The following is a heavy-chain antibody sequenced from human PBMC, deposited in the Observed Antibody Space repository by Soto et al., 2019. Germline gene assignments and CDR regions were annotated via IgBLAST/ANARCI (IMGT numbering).Heavy chain of an antibody. CDR3: ARSGIRITMVRGVIIRPDAFDI. CDR1: GGSVSSGSYY. D-gene: IGHD3-10*01. CDR2: IYYSGST. J-gene: IGHJ3*02. V-gene: IGHV4-61*01. Sequence: SETLSLTCTVSGGSVSSGSYYWSWIRQPPGKGLEWIGYIYYSGSTNYNPSLKSRVTISVDTSKNQFSLKPSSVTAADTAVYYCARSGIRITMVRGVIIRPDAFDIWGQGTMVTV.